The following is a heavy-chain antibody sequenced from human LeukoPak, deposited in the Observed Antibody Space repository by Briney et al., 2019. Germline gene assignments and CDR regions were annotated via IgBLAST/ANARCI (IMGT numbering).Heavy chain of an antibody. Sequence: ASVKVSCKASGYTFTSYAMNWVRQAPGQGLEWMGWINTNTGNPTYAQGFTGRFVFSLDTSVSTAYLQISSLKAEDTAVYYCARAREARFLEWLFVDYYCGMDVWGQGTTVTVSS. J-gene: IGHJ6*02. V-gene: IGHV7-4-1*02. CDR2: INTNTGNP. CDR1: GYTFTSYA. CDR3: ARAREARFLEWLFVDYYCGMDV. D-gene: IGHD3-3*01.